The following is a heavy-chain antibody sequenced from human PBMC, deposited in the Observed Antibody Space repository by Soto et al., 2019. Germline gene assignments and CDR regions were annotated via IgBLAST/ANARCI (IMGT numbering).Heavy chain of an antibody. J-gene: IGHJ4*02. Sequence: SPTLSLPCSGSGGPLNSYWLSWIRQPAGKGLEWMGRVYSSGTTDYNPSLNSRATMSVETSKNQFPLKLSSVTAADTAVYYCARDIGSFAYGEGYWGQGIQVTVSS. CDR2: VYSSGTT. D-gene: IGHD3-10*01. CDR1: GGPLNSYW. V-gene: IGHV4-4*07. CDR3: ARDIGSFAYGEGY.